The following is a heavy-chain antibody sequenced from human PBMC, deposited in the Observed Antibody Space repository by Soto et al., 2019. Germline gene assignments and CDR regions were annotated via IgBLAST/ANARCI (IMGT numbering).Heavy chain of an antibody. J-gene: IGHJ6*02. CDR1: GYIFTTYG. V-gene: IGHV1-18*01. D-gene: IGHD2-15*01. Sequence: QVQLVQSGAEVKKPGASVKVSCKASGYIFTTYGITWVRQAPGQGLEWMGWISVYNGNTNYAQTLQGRVTMTTDTXTSTVYMELRSLRSDDAAVYYCARVGGQSYYGMDVWGQGTTVTVSS. CDR3: ARVGGQSYYGMDV. CDR2: ISVYNGNT.